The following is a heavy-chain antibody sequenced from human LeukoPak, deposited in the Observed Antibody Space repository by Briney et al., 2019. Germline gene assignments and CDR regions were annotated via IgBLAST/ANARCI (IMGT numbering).Heavy chain of an antibody. CDR2: ISYDGSNK. Sequence: PGGSLRLSCAASGFTFSSYAMHWVRQAPGKGLEWVAIISYDGSNKYYADSVKGRFTISRDNSKNTLYLQMNSLRAEDTAVYYCARDTPEYYFDYWGQGTLVTVSS. CDR1: GFTFSSYA. V-gene: IGHV3-30*04. CDR3: ARDTPEYYFDY. J-gene: IGHJ4*02.